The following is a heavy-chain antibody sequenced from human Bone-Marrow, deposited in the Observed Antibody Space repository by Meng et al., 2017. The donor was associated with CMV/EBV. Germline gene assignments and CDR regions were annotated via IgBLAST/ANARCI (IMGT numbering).Heavy chain of an antibody. D-gene: IGHD3-22*01. CDR3: ARGSGYQFDY. J-gene: IGHJ4*02. CDR1: GFNFRVYG. Sequence: GGSLRLSCATSGFNFRVYGMHWVRQLPGKGLEWVAFIRYDEKTKYYVDSVKGRFTISRDNAKNSLYLQMNSLRAEDTAVYYCARGSGYQFDYWGQGTLVTVSS. V-gene: IGHV3-30*02. CDR2: IRYDEKTK.